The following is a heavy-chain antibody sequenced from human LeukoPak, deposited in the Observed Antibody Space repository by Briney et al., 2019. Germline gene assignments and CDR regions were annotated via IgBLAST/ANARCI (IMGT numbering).Heavy chain of an antibody. J-gene: IGHJ6*02. Sequence: SVKVSCKASGGTFSSYAISWVRQAPGQGLEWMGEIIPIFGTANYAQRFQGRVTITADESTSTAYMELSSLRSEDTAVYYCARDRCSSTSCYSYYYYYGMDVWGQGTTVTVSS. V-gene: IGHV1-69*13. CDR3: ARDRCSSTSCYSYYYYYGMDV. D-gene: IGHD2-2*01. CDR1: GGTFSSYA. CDR2: IIPIFGTA.